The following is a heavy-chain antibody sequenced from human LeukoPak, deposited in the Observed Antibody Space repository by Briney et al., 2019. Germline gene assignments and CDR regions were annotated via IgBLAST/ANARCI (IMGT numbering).Heavy chain of an antibody. Sequence: SETLSLTCTVSGGSISSGGYYWSWIRQHPGKGLEWIGYIYYSGSTYYNPSLKSRVTISVDTSKNQFSLKLSSVTAADTAVYYCARERKISAARPEYYLYYYMVVWGKEPTVTVSS. CDR1: GGSISSGGYY. V-gene: IGHV4-31*03. J-gene: IGHJ6*03. CDR2: IYYSGST. D-gene: IGHD6-6*01. CDR3: ARERKISAARPEYYLYYYMVV.